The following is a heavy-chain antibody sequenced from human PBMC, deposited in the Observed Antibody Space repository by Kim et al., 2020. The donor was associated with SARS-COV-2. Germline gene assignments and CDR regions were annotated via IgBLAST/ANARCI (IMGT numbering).Heavy chain of an antibody. CDR1: GYTFTGYY. J-gene: IGHJ5*02. D-gene: IGHD3-3*01. CDR3: ARDPGTSYYDFWSGYYELHWFDP. Sequence: ASVKVSCKASGYTFTGYYMHWVRQAPGQGLEWMGWINPNSGGTNYAQKFQGRVTMTRDTSISTAYMELSRLRSDDTAVYYCARDPGTSYYDFWSGYYELHWFDPWGQGTLVTVSS. V-gene: IGHV1-2*02. CDR2: INPNSGGT.